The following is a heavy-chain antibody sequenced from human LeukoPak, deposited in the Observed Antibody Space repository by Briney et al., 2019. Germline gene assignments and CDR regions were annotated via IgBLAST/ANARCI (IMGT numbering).Heavy chain of an antibody. D-gene: IGHD2-2*01. Sequence: GGSLRLSCLASGFTFSSYGMHWVRQAPGKGLEWVSFISFDASNQYYADSVKGRFTISRDNSKNTLYLQMNSLRAEDTAVYYCVKGPWRAEERGRVSTSFDYWGQGTLVTVSS. CDR1: GFTFSSYG. CDR2: ISFDASNQ. V-gene: IGHV3-30*18. J-gene: IGHJ4*02. CDR3: VKGPWRAEERGRVSTSFDY.